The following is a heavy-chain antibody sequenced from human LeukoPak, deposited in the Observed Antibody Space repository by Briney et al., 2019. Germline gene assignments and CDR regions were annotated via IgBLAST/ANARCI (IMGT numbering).Heavy chain of an antibody. CDR1: GFTFSSYS. Sequence: GGSLRLSRAASGFTFSSYSMNWVRQAPGKGLEWVSSISSTSSYMYYADSLKGRFTISRDNAKNSLYLQMNSLRAEDTAVYYCAREGGLVSDYWGQGTLVTVSS. CDR3: AREGGLVSDY. V-gene: IGHV3-21*01. CDR2: ISSTSSYM. D-gene: IGHD3/OR15-3a*01. J-gene: IGHJ4*02.